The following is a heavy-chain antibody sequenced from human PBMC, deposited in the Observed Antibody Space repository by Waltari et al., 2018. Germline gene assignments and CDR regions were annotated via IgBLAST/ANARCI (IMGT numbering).Heavy chain of an antibody. CDR1: GYTFTGYY. V-gene: IGHV1-2*06. CDR2: INPNSGGT. D-gene: IGHD2-21*01. CDR3: ARGHCGGDCSNHAFDI. J-gene: IGHJ3*02. Sequence: QVQLVQSGAEVKKPGASVKVSCKASGYTFTGYYMHWVRQAPGQGLEWMGRINPNSGGTNYAQKFQGRVTMTRDTSISTAYMELSRLRSDDTAVYYCARGHCGGDCSNHAFDIWGQGTMVTVSS.